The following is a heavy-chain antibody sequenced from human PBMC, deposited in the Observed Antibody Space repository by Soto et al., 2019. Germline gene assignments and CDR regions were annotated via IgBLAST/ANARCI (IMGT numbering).Heavy chain of an antibody. CDR3: ARAPPGIVALPGFDP. CDR2: IIPIFGTA. Sequence: GASVKVSCKASGGTFSSYAISWVRQAPGQGLEWIGGIIPIFGTANYAQKFQGRVTITADESTSTAYMELSSLRSEDTAVYYCARAPPGIVALPGFDPWGQGTLVTVSS. V-gene: IGHV1-69*13. D-gene: IGHD3-22*01. J-gene: IGHJ5*02. CDR1: GGTFSSYA.